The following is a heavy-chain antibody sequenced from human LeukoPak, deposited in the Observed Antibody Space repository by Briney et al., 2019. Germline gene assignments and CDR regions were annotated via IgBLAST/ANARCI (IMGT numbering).Heavy chain of an antibody. CDR1: GGSISSSSYY. Sequence: SETLSLTCTVSGGSISSSSYYWGWIRQPPGKGLEWIGSIYYSGSTYYNPSLKSRVTISVDTSKNQFSLKLSSVTAADTAVYYCASSDTAMAYYFDNWGQGTLVTVSS. V-gene: IGHV4-39*07. J-gene: IGHJ4*02. D-gene: IGHD5-18*01. CDR3: ASSDTAMAYYFDN. CDR2: IYYSGST.